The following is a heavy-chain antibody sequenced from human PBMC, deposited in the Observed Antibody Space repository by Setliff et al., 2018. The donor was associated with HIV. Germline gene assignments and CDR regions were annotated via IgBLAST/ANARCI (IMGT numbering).Heavy chain of an antibody. D-gene: IGHD6-6*01. V-gene: IGHV4-59*11. CDR1: GGSISSHY. CDR2: IYYSGST. CDR3: ARDRGSSYYYYYYMDV. Sequence: TLSLTCTVSGGSISSHYWSWIRQPPGKGLEWIGYIYYSGSTNYNPSLKSRVTISVDTSKNQFSLKLSSVTAADTAVYYCARDRGSSYYYYYYMDVWGKGTTVTVSS. J-gene: IGHJ6*03.